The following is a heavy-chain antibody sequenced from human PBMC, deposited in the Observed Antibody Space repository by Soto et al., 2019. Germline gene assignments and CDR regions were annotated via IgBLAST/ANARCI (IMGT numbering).Heavy chain of an antibody. D-gene: IGHD2-2*01. CDR3: AREPYQLLLYYYYYYMDV. CDR2: TYYRSKWYN. CDR1: GDSVSSNSAA. J-gene: IGHJ6*03. Sequence: SQTLSLTCGISGDSVSSNSAAWNWIRQSPSRGLEWLGRTYYRSKWYNDYAVSVKSRITINPDTSKNQFSLQLNSVTPEDTAVYYCAREPYQLLLYYYYYYMDVWGKGTTVTVSS. V-gene: IGHV6-1*01.